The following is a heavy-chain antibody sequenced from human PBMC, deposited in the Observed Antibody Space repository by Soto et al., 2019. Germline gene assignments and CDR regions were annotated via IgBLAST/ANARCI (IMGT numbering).Heavy chain of an antibody. V-gene: IGHV4-30-2*01. CDR1: GGSISSGGYS. D-gene: IGHD3-9*01. Sequence: QLQLQESGSGLVKPSQTLSLTCAVSGGSISSGGYSWNWIRQPPGKGLEWIGYIYHSGGTYYNPSLXSXXAISVDKSKNQFSLKLSSVTAADTAVYYCARDSLTGYYFDYWGQGMLVTVSS. CDR2: IYHSGGT. CDR3: ARDSLTGYYFDY. J-gene: IGHJ4*02.